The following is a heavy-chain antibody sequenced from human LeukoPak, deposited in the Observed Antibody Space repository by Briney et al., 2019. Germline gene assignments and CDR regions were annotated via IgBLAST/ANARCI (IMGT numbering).Heavy chain of an antibody. CDR1: GFSFSSYA. Sequence: GGSLRLFCAASGFSFSSYAMSWGRQAPGKGLEWVSALSGSGGSTYYADSVKGRFSISRDNSKNTLYLQMDSLRAEDTAVYYCAKDFRYCSSTTCYSFDYWGQGTLVTVSS. D-gene: IGHD2-2*02. CDR3: AKDFRYCSSTTCYSFDY. J-gene: IGHJ4*02. V-gene: IGHV3-23*01. CDR2: LSGSGGST.